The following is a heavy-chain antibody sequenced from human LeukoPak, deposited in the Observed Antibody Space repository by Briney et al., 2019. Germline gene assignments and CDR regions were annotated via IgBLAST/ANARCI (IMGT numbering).Heavy chain of an antibody. CDR1: GYTFTRHG. D-gene: IGHD6-19*01. J-gene: IGHJ5*02. CDR3: ARDPSNSSGWRTWFDP. CDR2: ISAYNGDT. Sequence: ASVKVSCNASGYTFTRHGISWVRQAPGQGLEWMGWISAYNGDTNYAQKLQGRVTMTTDTSTSTAYMELRSLRSDDTAVYYCARDPSNSSGWRTWFDPWGQGTLVTVSS. V-gene: IGHV1-18*01.